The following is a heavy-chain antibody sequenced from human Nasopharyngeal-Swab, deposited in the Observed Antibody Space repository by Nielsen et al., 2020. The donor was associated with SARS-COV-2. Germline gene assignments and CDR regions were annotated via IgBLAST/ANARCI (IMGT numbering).Heavy chain of an antibody. CDR3: ARQELELALRWFDP. J-gene: IGHJ5*02. D-gene: IGHD1-7*01. Sequence: SETLSLTCTVSGGSISSSSYYWGWIRQPPGKGLEWIGSIYYSGSTYYNPSLKSRVTISADTSKNQFSLKLSSVTAADTAVYYCARQELELALRWFDPWGQGTLVTVSS. V-gene: IGHV4-39*01. CDR1: GGSISSSSYY. CDR2: IYYSGST.